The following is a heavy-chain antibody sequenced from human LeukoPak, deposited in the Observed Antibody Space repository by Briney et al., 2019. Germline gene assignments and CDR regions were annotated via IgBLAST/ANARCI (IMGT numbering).Heavy chain of an antibody. CDR2: IRYDGSKK. CDR1: GFTFSSYG. CDR3: AKKPGSGSDAAPLDS. V-gene: IGHV3-30*02. Sequence: PGGSLRLSCAASGFTFSSYGMHWVRQAPGKGLEWVTFIRYDGSKKYFADSVKGRFTISRDNSKNTLYLQMNSLRAEDTAVYYCAKKPGSGSDAAPLDSWGQGTLVTVSS. D-gene: IGHD3-22*01. J-gene: IGHJ4*02.